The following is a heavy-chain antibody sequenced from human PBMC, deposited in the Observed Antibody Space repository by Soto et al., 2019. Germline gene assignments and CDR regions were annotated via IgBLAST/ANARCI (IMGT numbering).Heavy chain of an antibody. Sequence: PSETLSLTCTVSGGSISSGDYYWSWIRQPPGKGLEWIGYIYYSGSTYYNPSLKSRVTISVDTSKNQFSLKLSSVTAADTAVYYCARTPRGDNWFDPWGQGTLVTVS. CDR3: ARTPRGDNWFDP. CDR2: IYYSGST. J-gene: IGHJ5*02. V-gene: IGHV4-30-4*01. CDR1: GGSISSGDYY.